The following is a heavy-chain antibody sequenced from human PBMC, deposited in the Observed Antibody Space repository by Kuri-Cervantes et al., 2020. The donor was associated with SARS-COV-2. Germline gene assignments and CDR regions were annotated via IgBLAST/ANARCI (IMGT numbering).Heavy chain of an antibody. D-gene: IGHD2-2*01. J-gene: IGHJ4*02. Sequence: SETLSLTCAVSGYSISSGYYWGWIRQPPGKGLEWIGSIYHSGSTYYNPSLKSRVTISVDTSKNQFSLKLSSVTAEDTAVYYCTRGGYQLLPDRILGKHGYFDYWGRGTMVTVSS. CDR1: GYSISSGYY. V-gene: IGHV4-38-2*01. CDR3: TRGGYQLLPDRILGKHGYFDY. CDR2: IYHSGST.